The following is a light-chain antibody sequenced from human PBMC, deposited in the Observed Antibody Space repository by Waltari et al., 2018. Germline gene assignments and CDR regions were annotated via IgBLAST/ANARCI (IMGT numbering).Light chain of an antibody. V-gene: IGKV1-5*03. CDR3: QQYSSFPLI. CDR2: TAS. CDR1: QTINDW. J-gene: IGKJ3*01. Sequence: DIQMTQSPSTLSASIGDRLTIPCRASQTINDWLAWYQQKPGSAPKLLMYTASDFESGVPSRFSGSGSGTEFTLAISSLQPDDFATYYCQQYSSFPLIFGPGTRVEIK.